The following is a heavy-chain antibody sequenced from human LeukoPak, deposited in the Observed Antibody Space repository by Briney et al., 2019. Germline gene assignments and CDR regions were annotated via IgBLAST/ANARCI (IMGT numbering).Heavy chain of an antibody. V-gene: IGHV1-18*01. J-gene: IGHJ3*02. CDR3: ARIYIHDAFDI. CDR2: ISAYNGNT. D-gene: IGHD2-15*01. CDR1: GGTFSSYA. Sequence: ASVKVSCKASGGTFSSYAISWVRQAPGQGLEWMGWISAYNGNTNYAQKLQGRVTMTTDTSTSTAYMELRSLRSDDTAVYYCARIYIHDAFDIWGQGTMVTVSS.